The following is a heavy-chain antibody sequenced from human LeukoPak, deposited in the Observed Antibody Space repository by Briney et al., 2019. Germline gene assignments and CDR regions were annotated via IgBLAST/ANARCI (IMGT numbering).Heavy chain of an antibody. CDR3: ARDLSAAFDF. Sequence: HPGGSLRLSWAASGFPFSSYGMHWVRQAPGKGLEWVARLVYDARSDYANSVKGRFSISRDDSKNTLFLDMSNLRVEVTALYYCARDLSAAFDFWGQGVLVTVSS. V-gene: IGHV3-33*01. CDR2: LVYDARS. D-gene: IGHD6-25*01. J-gene: IGHJ4*02. CDR1: GFPFSSYG.